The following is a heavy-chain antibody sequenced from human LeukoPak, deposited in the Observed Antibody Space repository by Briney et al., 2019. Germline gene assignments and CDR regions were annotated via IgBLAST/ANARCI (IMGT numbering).Heavy chain of an antibody. J-gene: IGHJ3*02. D-gene: IGHD3-3*01. CDR1: GYTFTSYG. CDR3: ARGVTIFGVVIISDDAFDI. V-gene: IGHV1-18*01. Sequence: ASVKVSCKASGYTFTSYGISWVRQAPGQGLEWMGWISAYNGNTNYAQKLQGRVTMTTDTSTSTAYMELRSLRSDDTAVYYCARGVTIFGVVIISDDAFDIWGQGTMVTVSS. CDR2: ISAYNGNT.